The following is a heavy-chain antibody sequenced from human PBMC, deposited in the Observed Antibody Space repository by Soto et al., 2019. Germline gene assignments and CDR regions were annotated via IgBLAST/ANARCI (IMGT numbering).Heavy chain of an antibody. CDR3: ARETDGMDV. CDR1: GFTFRNYA. J-gene: IGHJ6*02. CDR2: ISYDGSEK. V-gene: IGHV3-30-3*01. Sequence: QVQLVESGGGVVQPGRSLRLSCAASGFTFRNYAMHWVRQAPGEGLEWVTVISYDGSEKYYADSVKGRFTISRDNSKNTLSLQMNSLRVEDTAVYYCARETDGMDVWGQGTTVTVSS.